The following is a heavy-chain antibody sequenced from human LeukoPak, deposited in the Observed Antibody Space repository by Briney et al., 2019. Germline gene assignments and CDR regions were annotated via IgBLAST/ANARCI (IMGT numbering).Heavy chain of an antibody. Sequence: GGSLRLSCAASGFTFSSYAMHWVRQAPGKGLEGVAVISYDGSNKYYADSVKGRFTISRDNSKNTLYLQMNSLRAEDTAVYYCAKDLMGTGTTDGLDIWGQGTMVTVSS. CDR2: ISYDGSNK. D-gene: IGHD1-7*01. J-gene: IGHJ3*02. CDR3: AKDLMGTGTTDGLDI. V-gene: IGHV3-30-3*01. CDR1: GFTFSSYA.